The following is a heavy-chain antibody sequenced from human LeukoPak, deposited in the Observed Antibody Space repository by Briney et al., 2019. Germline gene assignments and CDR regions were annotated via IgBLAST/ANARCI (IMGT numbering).Heavy chain of an antibody. CDR2: TYYRSKWYN. V-gene: IGHV6-1*01. J-gene: IGHJ5*02. CDR3: AREVHYYDSSGYSRWFDP. D-gene: IGHD3-22*01. Sequence: SQTLSLTCAISGDSVSSNSAAWNWSRQSPSRGLEWLGRTYYRSKWYNDYAVSVKSRITINPDTSKNQFSLQLNSVTPEDTAVYYCAREVHYYDSSGYSRWFDPWGQGTLVTVSS. CDR1: GDSVSSNSAA.